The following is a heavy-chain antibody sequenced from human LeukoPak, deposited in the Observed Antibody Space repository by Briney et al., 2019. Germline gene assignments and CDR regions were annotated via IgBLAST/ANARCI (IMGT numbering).Heavy chain of an antibody. CDR3: AKSRPTVTTGAFDY. J-gene: IGHJ4*02. V-gene: IGHV3-33*06. Sequence: GGSLRLSCAASGFIFSSYGMHWVRQAPGKGLEWVAVIWYDGSNKYYADSVKGRFTISRDNSKNTLYLQMNSLRAEDTAVYYCAKSRPTVTTGAFDYWGQGTLVTVSS. CDR1: GFIFSSYG. CDR2: IWYDGSNK. D-gene: IGHD4-11*01.